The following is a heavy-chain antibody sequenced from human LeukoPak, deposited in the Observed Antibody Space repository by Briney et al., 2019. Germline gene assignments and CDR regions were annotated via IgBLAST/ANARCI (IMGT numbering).Heavy chain of an antibody. V-gene: IGHV1-46*01. CDR3: ASGYSYGDYYFDY. CDR2: INPSGGST. D-gene: IGHD5-18*01. Sequence: AALKVSCRASGYTFTSYYMHWVRQAPGQGLEWMGIINPSGGSTSYAQKFQGRVTMTRDTSTSTVYMELSSLRSEDTAVYYCASGYSYGDYYFDYWGQGTLVTVSS. J-gene: IGHJ4*02. CDR1: GYTFTSYY.